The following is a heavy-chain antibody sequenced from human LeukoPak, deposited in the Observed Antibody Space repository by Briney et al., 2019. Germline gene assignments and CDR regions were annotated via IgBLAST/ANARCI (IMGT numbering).Heavy chain of an antibody. CDR3: MDLGAEFDY. CDR2: IKSKTDGGTT. V-gene: IGHV3-15*01. D-gene: IGHD3/OR15-3a*01. Sequence: GGXXRLSCAASGFTFSNAWMSWVRQAPGKGLEWVSRIKSKTDGGTTDYAAPVKGRFTISRDDSKNTLYLQMNSLKTEDTAVYYCMDLGAEFDYWGQGTLVTVSS. CDR1: GFTFSNAW. J-gene: IGHJ4*02.